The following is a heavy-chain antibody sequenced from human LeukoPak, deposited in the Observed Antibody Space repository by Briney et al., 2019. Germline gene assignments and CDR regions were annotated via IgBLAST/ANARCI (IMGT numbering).Heavy chain of an antibody. Sequence: ASVKVSCKASGYIFTDYYMYWVRQAPGQGLEWMGWISAYNGNTNYAQKLQGRVTMTTDTSTSTAYMELRSLRSDDTAVYYCARDWLAAAGTGFFDYWGQGTLVTVSS. CDR1: GYIFTDYY. CDR3: ARDWLAAAGTGFFDY. J-gene: IGHJ4*02. D-gene: IGHD6-13*01. V-gene: IGHV1-18*04. CDR2: ISAYNGNT.